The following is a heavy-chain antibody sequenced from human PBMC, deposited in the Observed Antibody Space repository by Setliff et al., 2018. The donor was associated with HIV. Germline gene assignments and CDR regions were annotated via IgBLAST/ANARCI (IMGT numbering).Heavy chain of an antibody. CDR1: GGSISSGSFY. Sequence: SETLSLTCTVSGGSISSGSFYWSWIRQPAGKGLEWIGHIYTSGSTDYNPSLKSLVSISVDTSKNQFSLKLSSVTAADTAVYYCARASTMIVVVIKGVDIWGQGTMVTV. D-gene: IGHD3-22*01. J-gene: IGHJ3*02. V-gene: IGHV4-61*09. CDR3: ARASTMIVVVIKGVDI. CDR2: IYTSGST.